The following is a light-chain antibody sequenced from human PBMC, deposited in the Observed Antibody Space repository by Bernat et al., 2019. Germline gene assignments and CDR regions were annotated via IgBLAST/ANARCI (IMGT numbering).Light chain of an antibody. CDR1: QDIRND. V-gene: IGKV1-6*01. CDR3: LQHDTYPQT. Sequence: AIQMTQSPSSLSASVGDRVTISCRASQDIRNDLGWYQQKPGKAPKLLIYAASTLQSGVPSRFSGSRSGTDFTLTISSLQPEDFAIYYCLQHDTYPQTFGQGTKAEVK. J-gene: IGKJ1*01. CDR2: AAS.